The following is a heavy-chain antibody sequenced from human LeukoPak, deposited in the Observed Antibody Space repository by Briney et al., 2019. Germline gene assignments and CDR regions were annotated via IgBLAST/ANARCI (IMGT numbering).Heavy chain of an antibody. Sequence: PGGSLRLSCAASGFTFSSYWMHWVRQAPGKGLVWVSRINSDGSSTSYADSVKGRFTISRDNAKNTLYLQMNSLRAEDTAVYYCARDRNPFGSGSRIDYWGQGTLVTVSS. D-gene: IGHD3-10*01. CDR3: ARDRNPFGSGSRIDY. CDR1: GFTFSSYW. CDR2: INSDGSST. J-gene: IGHJ4*02. V-gene: IGHV3-74*01.